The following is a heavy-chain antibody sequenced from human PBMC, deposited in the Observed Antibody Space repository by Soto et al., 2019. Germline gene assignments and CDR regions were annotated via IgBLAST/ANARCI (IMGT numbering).Heavy chain of an antibody. CDR3: ARRVTSSFDY. CDR1: GFTFSIYN. Sequence: GGSLRLSCVASGFTFSIYNMNWVRQAPGKGLEWVSVITGSGDYTNYGDSVKGRFTISRDNSRNTLYLQMNSLRAEDTAVYFCARRVTSSFDYWGQGTLVTVSS. V-gene: IGHV3-23*01. J-gene: IGHJ4*02. D-gene: IGHD4-4*01. CDR2: ITGSGDYT.